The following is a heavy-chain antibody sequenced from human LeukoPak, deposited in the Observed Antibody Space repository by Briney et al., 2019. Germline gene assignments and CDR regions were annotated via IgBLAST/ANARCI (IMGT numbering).Heavy chain of an antibody. D-gene: IGHD2-15*01. Sequence: PGGSLRLSCAASGLTFSRDWMSWVRQPPGQGLELVATIKQDASEEYYVDSVNGRFTISRDNAPNSLFLQLDSLRAEDTAVYYCTRVSASDQGFCIGPNCARWFDTWGQGTLVTVSS. CDR3: TRVSASDQGFCIGPNCARWFDT. J-gene: IGHJ5*02. CDR1: GLTFSRDW. CDR2: IKQDASEE. V-gene: IGHV3-7*01.